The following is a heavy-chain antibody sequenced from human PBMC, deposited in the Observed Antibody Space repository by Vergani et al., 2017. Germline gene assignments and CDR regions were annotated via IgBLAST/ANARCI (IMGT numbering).Heavy chain of an antibody. CDR1: GFTFSKYA. Sequence: EVQLVESGGGLVQPGGSLRLACAASGFTFSKYAMSWVRQAPGKRLEWVSSINDSGGNTYYGDSAKGRLTISRDNSKSTLYLQMNSLRVEDTAIYYCVKGPHITIFGGAYYGMDVWGQGTTVTVSS. D-gene: IGHD3-9*01. CDR3: VKGPHITIFGGAYYGMDV. CDR2: INDSGGNT. V-gene: IGHV3-23*04. J-gene: IGHJ6*02.